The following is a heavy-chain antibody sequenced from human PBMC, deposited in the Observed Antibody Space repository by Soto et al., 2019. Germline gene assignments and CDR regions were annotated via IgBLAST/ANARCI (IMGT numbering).Heavy chain of an antibody. CDR2: IYYSGST. V-gene: IGHV4-59*08. D-gene: IGHD5-12*01. J-gene: IGHJ2*01. CDR3: ARRTLGYSGYYLDL. Sequence: PGKGLEWIGYIYYSGSTNYNPSLKSRVTISVDTSKNQFSLKLSSVTAADTAVYYCARRTLGYSGYYLDLWGRGTLVTVSS.